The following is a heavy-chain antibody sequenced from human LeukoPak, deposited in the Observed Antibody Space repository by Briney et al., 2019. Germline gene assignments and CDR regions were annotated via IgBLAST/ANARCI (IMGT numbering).Heavy chain of an antibody. CDR3: AKWGPHCVGDYCPALDY. V-gene: IGHV3-7*01. D-gene: IGHD2-21*02. J-gene: IGHJ4*02. Sequence: GGSLRLSCVASRFTFSNYWMSWVRQAPGKGLEWVANINQDGSKKPYADSMKGRFTISRDNAKESLYLQLNSLRADDTAVYYCAKWGPHCVGDYCPALDYWGQGTLVTVSS. CDR1: RFTFSNYW. CDR2: INQDGSKK.